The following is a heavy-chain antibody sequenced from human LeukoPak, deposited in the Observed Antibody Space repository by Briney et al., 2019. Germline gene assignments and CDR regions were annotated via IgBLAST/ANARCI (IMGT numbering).Heavy chain of an antibody. CDR1: GFTFSSYS. V-gene: IGHV3-48*01. Sequence: AGGSLRLSCAASGFTFSSYSMNWVRQAPGKGLEWVSYISSSSSTIYYADSVKGRFTISRDNAKNSLYLQMNSLRAEDTAVYYCARQTDDRIAAAGDDKTFDYWGQGTLVTVSS. D-gene: IGHD6-13*01. CDR3: ARQTDDRIAAAGDDKTFDY. CDR2: ISSSSSTI. J-gene: IGHJ4*02.